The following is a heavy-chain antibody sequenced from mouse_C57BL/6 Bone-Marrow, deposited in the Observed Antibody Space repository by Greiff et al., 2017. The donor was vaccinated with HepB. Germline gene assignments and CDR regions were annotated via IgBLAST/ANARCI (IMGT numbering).Heavy chain of an antibody. Sequence: VQLQESGPGLVQPSQSLSITCTVSGFSLTSYGVHWVRQSPGKGLEWLGVIWSGGSTDYNAAFISRLSISKDNSKSQVFFKMNSLQADDTAIYYCARRGGDGWYCDVWGTGTTVTVSS. D-gene: IGHD3-3*01. J-gene: IGHJ1*03. CDR3: ARRGGDGWYCDV. CDR2: IWSGGST. V-gene: IGHV2-2*01. CDR1: GFSLTSYG.